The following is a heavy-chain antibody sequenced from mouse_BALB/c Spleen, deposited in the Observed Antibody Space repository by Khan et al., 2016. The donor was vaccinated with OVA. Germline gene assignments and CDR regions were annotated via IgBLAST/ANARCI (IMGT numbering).Heavy chain of an antibody. CDR3: ARSYDDDGAWIDN. V-gene: IGHV1-77*01. CDR2: IYPGSGTT. Sequence: QVQLKQAGPELVKPGASVEMSCKASGYKFTDYVISWVKQRTGQGLEWIGDIYPGSGTTRYNERFEGKATLTEDNSSNTAYMQFRSLTSEDSAVDFCARSYDDDGAWIDNWGQGTLVTVSA. D-gene: IGHD2-4*01. J-gene: IGHJ3*01. CDR1: GYKFTDYV.